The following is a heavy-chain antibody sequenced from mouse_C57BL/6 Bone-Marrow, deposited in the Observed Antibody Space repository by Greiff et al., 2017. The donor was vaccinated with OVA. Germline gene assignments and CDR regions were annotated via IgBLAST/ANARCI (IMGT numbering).Heavy chain of an antibody. J-gene: IGHJ4*01. CDR2: IRSKSNNYAT. V-gene: IGHV10-1*01. D-gene: IGHD2-2*01. Sequence: EVKLMESGGGLVQPKGSLKLSCAASGFSFNTYAMNWVRQAPGKGLEWVARIRSKSNNYATYYADSVKDRFTISRDDSESMLYLQMNNLKTEDTAMYYCVRPFLMVTTDYYAMDYWGQGTSVTVSS. CDR3: VRPFLMVTTDYYAMDY. CDR1: GFSFNTYA.